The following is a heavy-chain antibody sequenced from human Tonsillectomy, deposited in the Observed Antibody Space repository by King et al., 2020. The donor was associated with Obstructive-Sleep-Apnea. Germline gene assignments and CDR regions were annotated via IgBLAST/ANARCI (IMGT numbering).Heavy chain of an antibody. J-gene: IGHJ4*02. V-gene: IGHV3-21*01. CDR1: GFTFSSYS. Sequence: VQLVESGGGLVKPGGSLRLSCAASGFTFSSYSMTWVRQAPGQGLEWVSSISAISTYIYYADSLKGRFTISRDNAKNSLFLQMNSLRAEDTAVYYCARDKGGNYQFDYWDQGTLVTVSS. CDR2: ISAISTYI. D-gene: IGHD1-26*01. CDR3: ARDKGGNYQFDY.